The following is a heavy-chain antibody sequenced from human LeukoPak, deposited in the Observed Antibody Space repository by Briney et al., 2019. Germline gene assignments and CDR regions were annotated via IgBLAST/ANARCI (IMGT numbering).Heavy chain of an antibody. CDR2: IYYSGSA. Sequence: SETLSLTCTVSGGSISSGDYYWTWIRQPTGKGLEWIGYIYYSGSAYYKSSLKSRISISGDTSKNQFSLNLSSVTAADTAVCYCARCYRLLYEGGWYYYMDVWGKGTTVTVSS. V-gene: IGHV4-30-4*08. D-gene: IGHD2-2*02. J-gene: IGHJ6*03. CDR1: GGSISSGDYY. CDR3: ARCYRLLYEGGWYYYMDV.